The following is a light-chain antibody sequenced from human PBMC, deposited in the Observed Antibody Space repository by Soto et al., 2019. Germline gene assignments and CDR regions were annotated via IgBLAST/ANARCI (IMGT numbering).Light chain of an antibody. Sequence: DIQMTQSPSTLSASVRDRFTITCQASQDISNYLNWYQQKPGKAPKLLIYNASNLETGVPPRFSGSGSGTDFNLTISSLQPEDIATYYCQQYDSLPRTFGQGTKVDIK. V-gene: IGKV1-33*01. CDR2: NAS. CDR1: QDISNY. CDR3: QQYDSLPRT. J-gene: IGKJ1*01.